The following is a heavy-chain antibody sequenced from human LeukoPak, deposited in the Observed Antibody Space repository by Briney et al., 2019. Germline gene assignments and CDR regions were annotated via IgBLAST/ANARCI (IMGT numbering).Heavy chain of an antibody. Sequence: GGSLRLSCAASGFTFSSYGIHWVRQAPGKGLEWVALISYDGSDKYYVDSVKGRFTISRDNSRNTVFLQMNSLRVEDTAVYYCAKGAAAQGSFDYWGQGTLVTVSS. CDR3: AKGAAAQGSFDY. J-gene: IGHJ4*02. D-gene: IGHD2-2*01. V-gene: IGHV3-30*18. CDR1: GFTFSSYG. CDR2: ISYDGSDK.